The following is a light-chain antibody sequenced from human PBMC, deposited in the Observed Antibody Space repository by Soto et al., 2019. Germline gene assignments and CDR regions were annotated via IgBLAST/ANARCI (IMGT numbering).Light chain of an antibody. J-gene: IGLJ2*01. CDR1: SSDVGGYNY. CDR3: SSYTSSSTLVV. V-gene: IGLV2-14*01. CDR2: DVS. Sequence: QSALTQPASVSGSPGQSITISCTGTSSDVGGYNYVSWYQQHPGEAPKLMIYDVSNRPSGVSNRFSGSKSGNTASLTISRLQAEDEADYYCSSYTSSSTLVVFGGGTQLTVL.